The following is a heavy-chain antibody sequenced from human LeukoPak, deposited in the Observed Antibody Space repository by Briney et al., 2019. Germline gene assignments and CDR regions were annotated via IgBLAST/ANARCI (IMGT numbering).Heavy chain of an antibody. V-gene: IGHV4-59*12. CDR2: IYYSGST. D-gene: IGHD3-22*01. Sequence: SETLSLTCTVSGGSISSYYWSWIRQPPGKGLEWIGNIYYSGSTNYNPSLKSRVTISVDTSKSQFSLRLSSVTAADTAVYYCARTTEYYYDRYPDYWGQGTLVTVSS. CDR1: GGSISSYY. J-gene: IGHJ4*02. CDR3: ARTTEYYYDRYPDY.